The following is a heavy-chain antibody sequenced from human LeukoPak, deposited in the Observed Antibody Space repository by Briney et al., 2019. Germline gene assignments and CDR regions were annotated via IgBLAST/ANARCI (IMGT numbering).Heavy chain of an antibody. CDR2: ISAYNGNT. Sequence: ASVKVSCKASGYTFTSYGISWVRQAPGQGLEWMGWISAYNGNTNYAQKLQGRVTMTTDTSTSTAYMELRSLRSDDTAGYYCATDREVSYYDFWSGYYGSYYYYYMDVWGKGTTVTVSS. CDR1: GYTFTSYG. D-gene: IGHD3-3*01. CDR3: ATDREVSYYDFWSGYYGSYYYYYMDV. V-gene: IGHV1-18*01. J-gene: IGHJ6*03.